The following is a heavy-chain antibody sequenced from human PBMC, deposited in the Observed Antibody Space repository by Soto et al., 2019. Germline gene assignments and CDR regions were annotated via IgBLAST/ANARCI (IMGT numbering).Heavy chain of an antibody. CDR2: ISSNGGST. Sequence: GGSLRLSCSASGFTFSSYAMHWVRQAPGKGLEYVSAISSNGGSTYYADSVKGRFTISRDNSKNTLYLQMSSLRAEDTAVYYCVKDRRGTIFGVVPNWFDPWGQGTLVTVYS. V-gene: IGHV3-64D*08. CDR3: VKDRRGTIFGVVPNWFDP. D-gene: IGHD3-3*01. CDR1: GFTFSSYA. J-gene: IGHJ5*02.